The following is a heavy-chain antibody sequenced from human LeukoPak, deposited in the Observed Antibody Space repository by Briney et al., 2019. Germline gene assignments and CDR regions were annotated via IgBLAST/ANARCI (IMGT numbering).Heavy chain of an antibody. CDR2: IYNGVNT. CDR3: ARSRAFNSGAFDP. Sequence: SETLSLTCTVSGASVSSASYWTWIRQPPGKGVEWIAHIYNGVNTNYNPSLKSRVTITVDTSKNQFSLRLNSVTAADTAVYYCARSRAFNSGAFDPWGQGSLVTVSS. D-gene: IGHD1-26*01. J-gene: IGHJ5*02. CDR1: GASVSSASY. V-gene: IGHV4-61*01.